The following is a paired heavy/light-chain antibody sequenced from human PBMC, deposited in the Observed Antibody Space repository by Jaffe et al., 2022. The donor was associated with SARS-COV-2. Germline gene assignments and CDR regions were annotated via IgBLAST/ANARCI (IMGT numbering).Heavy chain of an antibody. Sequence: QVLLQQWGAGLLKPSETLSLTCAVSGGSFSGYYWSWIRQPPGKGLECIGEIKYSGTISYNPSLESRVSISVDTSKNQFSLKLNSVTAADTAVYYCARGVNWAASPHYYYIDVWGKGTTVAVSS. D-gene: IGHD2-15*01. J-gene: IGHJ6*03. CDR2: IKYSGTI. CDR3: ARGVNWAASPHYYYIDV. V-gene: IGHV4-34*02. CDR1: GGSFSGYY.
Light chain of an antibody. CDR1: KLGDKY. CDR3: QAWDSSTVV. CDR2: QDN. J-gene: IGLJ3*02. Sequence: SYELTQPPSVSVSPGQTASITCSGDKLGDKYVCWYQQKPGQSPALVIYQDNKRPSGIPERFSGSNSGNTATLTISGTQAVDEADYYCQAWDSSTVVFGGGTKLTV. V-gene: IGLV3-1*01.